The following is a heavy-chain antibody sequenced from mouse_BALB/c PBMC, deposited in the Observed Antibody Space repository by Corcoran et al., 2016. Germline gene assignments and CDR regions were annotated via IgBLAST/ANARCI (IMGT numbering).Heavy chain of an antibody. J-gene: IGHJ3*01. CDR3: ARRGGNYAWFAY. CDR2: INTYTGEP. V-gene: IGHV9-1*02. D-gene: IGHD2-1*01. Sequence: QIQLVQSGPELKKPGETVKISCKASGYTFTNYGMNWVKRAPGKGLKWMGWINTYTGEPTYADDFKGRFAFSLETSASTAYLQINNLKNEDMATYFCARRGGNYAWFAYWGQGTLVTVSA. CDR1: GYTFTNYG.